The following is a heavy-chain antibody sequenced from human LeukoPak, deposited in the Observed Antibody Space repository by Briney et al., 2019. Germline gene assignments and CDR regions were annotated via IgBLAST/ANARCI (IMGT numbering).Heavy chain of an antibody. CDR2: IIPIFGTA. CDR3: ARVYSSSWYDF. V-gene: IGHV1-69*06. J-gene: IGHJ5*01. D-gene: IGHD6-13*01. Sequence: GASVKVSCKASGGTFSSYAISWVRQAPGQGLEWMGGIIPIFGTANYAQKFQGRVTITADKSTSTAYMELSSLRAEDAAVYYCARVYSSSWYDFWGQGTLVTVSS. CDR1: GGTFSSYA.